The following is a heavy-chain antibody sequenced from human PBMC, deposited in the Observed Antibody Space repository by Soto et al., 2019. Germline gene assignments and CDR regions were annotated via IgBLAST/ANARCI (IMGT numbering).Heavy chain of an antibody. CDR3: ASLSKRAASHY. V-gene: IGHV1-69*01. CDR2: IIPIFGTA. D-gene: IGHD6-13*01. J-gene: IGHJ4*02. CDR1: EAPSRSYA. Sequence: QVQLVQSGAELRKPGPSLKASGKPLEAPSRSYAITWWDQPPGQGLEWMGGIIPIFGTANYAQKFQGRVTITADESTSTAYMELSSLRSEDTAVYYCASLSKRAASHYWGQGTLVTVSS.